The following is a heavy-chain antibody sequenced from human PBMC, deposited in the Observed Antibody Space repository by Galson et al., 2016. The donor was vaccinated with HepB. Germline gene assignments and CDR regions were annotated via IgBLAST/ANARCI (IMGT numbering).Heavy chain of an antibody. CDR1: GFSLVGYY. Sequence: VKVSCKASGFSLVGYYIHWVRQAPGQGLEWVAWISLTSGGTTYAQKFQGRVTVTWDTSTSTAFMELRSLKPGDTAVYFCARVGPGLASAIDYWGQGTLVIVSA. CDR2: ISLTSGGT. J-gene: IGHJ4*02. D-gene: IGHD6-13*01. CDR3: ARVGPGLASAIDY. V-gene: IGHV1-2*02.